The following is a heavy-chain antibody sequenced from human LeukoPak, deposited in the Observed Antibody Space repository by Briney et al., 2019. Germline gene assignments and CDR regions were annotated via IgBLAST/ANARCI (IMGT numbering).Heavy chain of an antibody. J-gene: IGHJ4*02. CDR3: ATGVAVAGLVPFDY. Sequence: GGSLRLSCAASGFTFSNAWLSWVRQAPGKGLEWVGRIKRKSNGGTIDYAAPVKGRFTISRDDSKNTLYLQMNSLKTEDTAIYYCATGVAVAGLVPFDYWGQGTLVTVSS. D-gene: IGHD6-19*01. V-gene: IGHV3-15*01. CDR2: IKRKSNGGTI. CDR1: GFTFSNAW.